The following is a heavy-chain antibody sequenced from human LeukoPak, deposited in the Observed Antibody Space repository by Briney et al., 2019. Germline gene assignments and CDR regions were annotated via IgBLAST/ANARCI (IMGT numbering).Heavy chain of an antibody. D-gene: IGHD3-3*01. CDR3: ARARGLRFLEWLPLAPHYYYYYMDV. CDR1: GYTFTSYD. J-gene: IGHJ6*03. Sequence: GASVKVSCKASGYTFTSYDINWVRQATGQGLEWMGWMNPNSGNTGYAQKFQGRVTMTRNTSISTAYMELSSLRSEDTAVCYCARARGLRFLEWLPLAPHYYYYYMDVWGKGTTVTVSS. CDR2: MNPNSGNT. V-gene: IGHV1-8*01.